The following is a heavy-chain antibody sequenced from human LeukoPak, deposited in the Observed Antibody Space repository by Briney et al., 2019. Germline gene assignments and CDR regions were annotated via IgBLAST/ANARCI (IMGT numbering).Heavy chain of an antibody. CDR3: ANQPSLSSITDY. CDR2: ISGHGGNT. CDR1: GFTFSGYA. J-gene: IGHJ4*02. V-gene: IGHV3-23*01. Sequence: GGSQRLSCAASGFTFSGYAMNWVRQAPGKGLEWVSGISGHGGNTYYADSVRGRFTISRDNSKNTLYLQMNSLRAEDTAVYYCANQPSLSSITDYWGQGTLVTVSS. D-gene: IGHD1-14*01.